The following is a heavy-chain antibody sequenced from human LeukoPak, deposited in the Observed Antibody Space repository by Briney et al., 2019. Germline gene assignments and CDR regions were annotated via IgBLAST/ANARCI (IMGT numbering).Heavy chain of an antibody. CDR3: AKDLGRIAIFGVVKGLDY. J-gene: IGHJ4*02. CDR2: IRYDGSNK. Sequence: GGSLRLSCAASGFTFSSYGMHWVRQAPGKGLEWVAFIRYDGSNKYYADSVKGRFTISRDNSKNTPYLQMNSLRAEDTAVYYCAKDLGRIAIFGVVKGLDYWGQGTLVTVSS. D-gene: IGHD3-3*01. V-gene: IGHV3-30*02. CDR1: GFTFSSYG.